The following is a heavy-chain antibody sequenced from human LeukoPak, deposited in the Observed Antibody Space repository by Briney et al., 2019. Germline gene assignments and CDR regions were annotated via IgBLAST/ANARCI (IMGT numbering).Heavy chain of an antibody. D-gene: IGHD3-10*01. CDR3: ARGLGGWFDP. CDR1: GGSISSGGYY. CDR2: IYHSGST. V-gene: IGHV4-30-2*01. Sequence: SQTLSLTCTVSGGSISSGGYYWSWIRQPPGKGLEWIGYIYHSGSTYYNPSLKSRVTISVDRSKNQFSLKLSSVTAADTAVYYCARGLGGWFDPWGQGTLVTVSS. J-gene: IGHJ5*02.